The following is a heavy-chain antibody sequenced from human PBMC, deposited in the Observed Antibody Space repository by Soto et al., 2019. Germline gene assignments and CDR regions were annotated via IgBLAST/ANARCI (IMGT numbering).Heavy chain of an antibody. CDR2: IYYSGST. J-gene: IGHJ4*02. CDR1: GGSISSGGYY. Sequence: PSETLSLTCTVSGGSISSGGYYWSWIRQHPGKGLEWIGYIYYSGSTYYNPSLKSRVTISVDTSKNQFSLKLSSVTAAGTAVYYCARVYGDYVLFGRRIKTGEFDYWGQGTLVTVSS. D-gene: IGHD4-17*01. CDR3: ARVYGDYVLFGRRIKTGEFDY. V-gene: IGHV4-31*03.